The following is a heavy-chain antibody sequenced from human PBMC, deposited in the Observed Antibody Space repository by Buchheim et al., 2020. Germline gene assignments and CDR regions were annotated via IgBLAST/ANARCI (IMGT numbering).Heavy chain of an antibody. CDR2: TNGDGSAK. CDR3: VRGSGWLHDY. Sequence: EVQLVESGGGLVQPGGSLRLSCVASGFTLSTYWMTWVRQAPGKGLEWVATTNGDGSAKNHVDSVKGRFIISNDRTENSLYLQMNSLRAEDTAVYYCVRGSGWLHDYWGQGTL. D-gene: IGHD6-19*01. V-gene: IGHV3-7*01. J-gene: IGHJ4*02. CDR1: GFTLSTYW.